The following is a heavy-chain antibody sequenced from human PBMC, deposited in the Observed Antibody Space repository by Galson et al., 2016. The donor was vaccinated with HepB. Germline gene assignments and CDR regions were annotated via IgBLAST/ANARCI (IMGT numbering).Heavy chain of an antibody. J-gene: IGHJ4*02. V-gene: IGHV1-69*13. CDR2: IIPLFGRS. D-gene: IGHD6-19*01. CDR3: GAVTGTGYFEG. Sequence: SVKVSCKASKGTFGTYDINWVRQAPGQGLEWMGRIIPLFGRSFYSQRFHGRVTITADESTGTAHMDLTSLTSVDTAVYYCGAVTGTGYFEGWGQGTQVTVSS. CDR1: KGTFGTYD.